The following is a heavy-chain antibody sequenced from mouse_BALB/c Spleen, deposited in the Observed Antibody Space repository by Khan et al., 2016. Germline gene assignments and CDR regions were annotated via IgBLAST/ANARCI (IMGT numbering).Heavy chain of an antibody. CDR1: GYSITSDYA. V-gene: IGHV3-2*02. Sequence: EVQLQESGPGLVKPSQSLSLTCTVTGYSITSDYAWNWIRQFPGNKLEWMGYISYSGSTSYNPSLKSRISITRDTSKNQFFLQLNSVTTEDTVTYYCARWGYYGSSYVSYFDYWGQGTTLTVSS. J-gene: IGHJ2*01. CDR3: ARWGYYGSSYVSYFDY. D-gene: IGHD1-1*01. CDR2: ISYSGST.